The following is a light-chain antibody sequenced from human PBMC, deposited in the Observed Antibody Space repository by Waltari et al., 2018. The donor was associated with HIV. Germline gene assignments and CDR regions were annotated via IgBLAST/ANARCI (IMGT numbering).Light chain of an antibody. CDR3: CSYAGSSNWV. J-gene: IGLJ3*02. CDR1: SSDVGSYNL. Sequence: HSALTQPASVSGSPGQSITISCTGSSSDVGSYNLVSWYQQHPGKAPKLMIYEGIKRPSGVSNRFSGSKSGNTASLTISGLQAEDEADYYCCSYAGSSNWVFGGGTKLTVL. CDR2: EGI. V-gene: IGLV2-23*01.